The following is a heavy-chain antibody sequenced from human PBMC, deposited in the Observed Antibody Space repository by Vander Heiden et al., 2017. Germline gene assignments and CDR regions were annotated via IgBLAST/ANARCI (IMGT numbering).Heavy chain of an antibody. CDR1: GYTFSGYY. V-gene: IGHV1-2*02. D-gene: IGHD4-4*01. CDR2: INPNNGDT. J-gene: IGHJ3*01. CDR3: ARGNAYTKGDVLDL. Sequence: VQSGAEVKKPGASVKVSCKASGYTFSGYYVPWVRQAPGQGLEWMGWINPNNGDTNYAQKFQGRFTMTRDTSISTAYMESSRLRSDDTALYFCARGNAYTKGDVLDLWGQGTVVTVSS.